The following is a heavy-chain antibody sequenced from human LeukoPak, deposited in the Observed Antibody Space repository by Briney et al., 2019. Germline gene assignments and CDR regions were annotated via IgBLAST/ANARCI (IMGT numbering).Heavy chain of an antibody. J-gene: IGHJ4*02. D-gene: IGHD3-22*01. CDR2: IYSGGST. CDR3: SRDSGLGSSGYFHY. Sequence: PGGSLRLSCAASGFTVSSNYMSWVRQAPGKGLEWGSVIYSGGSTYYADSVKGRFTISRHNSKNTLYLQMNSLSAEDTAVYYCSRDSGLGSSGYFHYWGQGTLVTVSS. CDR1: GFTVSSNY. V-gene: IGHV3-53*04.